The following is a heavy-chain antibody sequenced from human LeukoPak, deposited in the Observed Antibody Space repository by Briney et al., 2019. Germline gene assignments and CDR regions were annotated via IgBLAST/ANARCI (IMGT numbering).Heavy chain of an antibody. CDR3: STYGRGDFDY. Sequence: SETLSLTCTVSGGSISSYYWSWIRQPPGKGLEWIGYIYYSGSTNYNPSLKSRVTISVDTSKNQFSLKLSSVTAADTAVYYCSTYGRGDFDYWGQGTLVTVSS. CDR1: GGSISSYY. D-gene: IGHD3-10*01. V-gene: IGHV4-59*12. J-gene: IGHJ4*02. CDR2: IYYSGST.